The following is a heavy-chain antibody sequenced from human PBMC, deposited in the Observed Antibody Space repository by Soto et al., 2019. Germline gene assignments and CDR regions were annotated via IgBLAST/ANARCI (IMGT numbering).Heavy chain of an antibody. D-gene: IGHD3-22*01. CDR3: ARAARWYYYDSSGYPPIGMDV. CDR1: GGTFSSYA. V-gene: IGHV1-69*13. CDR2: IIPIFGTA. Sequence: SVKVSCKASGGTFSSYAISWVRQAPGQGLVWMGGIIPIFGTANYAQKFQGRVTITADESTSTAYMELSSLRSEDTAVYYCARAARWYYYDSSGYPPIGMDVWGQGTTVTV. J-gene: IGHJ6*02.